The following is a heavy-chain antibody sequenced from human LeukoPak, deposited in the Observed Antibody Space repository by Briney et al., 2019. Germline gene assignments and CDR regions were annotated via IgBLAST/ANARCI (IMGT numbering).Heavy chain of an antibody. CDR1: RFTFSSYG. CDR2: ISGSGGST. CDR3: AKESLRVVPSATFDY. D-gene: IGHD2-2*01. V-gene: IGHV3-23*01. J-gene: IGHJ4*02. Sequence: GGTLRLSCAASRFTFSSYGMGWVRQAPGKGLEWVSAISGSGGSTYYADSVKGRFTISRDNSKDTLYLQMHSLRAEDTAVYYCAKESLRVVPSATFDYWGQGTLVTVSS.